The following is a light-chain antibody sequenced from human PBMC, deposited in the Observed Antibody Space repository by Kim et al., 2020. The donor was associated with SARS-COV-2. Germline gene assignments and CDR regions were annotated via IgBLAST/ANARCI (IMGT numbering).Light chain of an antibody. Sequence: DIQMTQSPSTLSASVGDTVTITCRASQTITTWLAWYQQKSGKAPNLLIYKAASLKSGVPSRFSGSGSGTEFTLTISSLQPDDFATYDCQQYSSDWYSFGQGTKLEI. CDR1: QTITTW. V-gene: IGKV1-5*03. CDR2: KAA. J-gene: IGKJ2*03. CDR3: QQYSSDWYS.